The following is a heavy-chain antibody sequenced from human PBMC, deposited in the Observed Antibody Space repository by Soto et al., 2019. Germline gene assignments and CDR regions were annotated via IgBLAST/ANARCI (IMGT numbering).Heavy chain of an antibody. CDR3: AKDRSSGYYFDDAFDI. CDR1: GFTFSSYG. CDR2: ISGSGGST. D-gene: IGHD3-22*01. V-gene: IGHV3-23*01. J-gene: IGHJ3*02. Sequence: PGGSLRLSCAASGFTFSSYGMHWVRQAPGKGLEWVSAISGSGGSTYYADSVKGRFTISRDNSKNTLYLQMNSLRAEDTAVYYCAKDRSSGYYFDDAFDIWGQGTMVTVSS.